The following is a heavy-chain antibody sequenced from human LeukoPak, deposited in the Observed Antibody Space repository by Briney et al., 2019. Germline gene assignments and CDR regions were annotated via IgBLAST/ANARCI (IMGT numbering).Heavy chain of an antibody. CDR1: GFTFSDYY. Sequence: GGSLRLSCAASGFTFSDYYMSWIRQAPGKGLEWVSYISSSNRYTNYADSVKGRFTISRDNSKNSLYLQMNSLRTEDTALYYCAKDIGCSGGSCYPDAFDIWGQGTMVTVSS. J-gene: IGHJ3*02. D-gene: IGHD2-15*01. CDR3: AKDIGCSGGSCYPDAFDI. CDR2: ISSSNRYT. V-gene: IGHV3-11*05.